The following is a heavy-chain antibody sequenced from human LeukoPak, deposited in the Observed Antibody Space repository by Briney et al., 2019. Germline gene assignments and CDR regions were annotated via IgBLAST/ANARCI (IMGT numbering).Heavy chain of an antibody. V-gene: IGHV3-7*01. Sequence: GGSLRLSCAASGFTFSSYWMSWVRQAPGKGLEWVANIKQDGSEKYYVDSVKGRFTISRDNAKNSLYLQMNSLRAEDTAVYYCARDSRLAAAGGYYYYYGMDVWGQGTTVTVSS. D-gene: IGHD6-13*01. J-gene: IGHJ6*02. CDR2: IKQDGSEK. CDR3: ARDSRLAAAGGYYYYYGMDV. CDR1: GFTFSSYW.